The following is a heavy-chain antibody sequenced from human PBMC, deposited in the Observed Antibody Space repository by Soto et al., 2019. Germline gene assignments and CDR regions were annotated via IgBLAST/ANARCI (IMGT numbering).Heavy chain of an antibody. V-gene: IGHV4-59*01. CDR2: IYYSGST. CDR1: GGSISSYY. Sequence: PSETLSLTCTVSGGSISSYYWSWIRQPPGKGLEWIGYIYYSGSTNYNPSLKSRVTISVDTSRNQFSLKLSSVTAAHTAVYYCARAKYDFWSGYYSRDNWFDPWGQGTLVTVSS. D-gene: IGHD3-3*01. CDR3: ARAKYDFWSGYYSRDNWFDP. J-gene: IGHJ5*02.